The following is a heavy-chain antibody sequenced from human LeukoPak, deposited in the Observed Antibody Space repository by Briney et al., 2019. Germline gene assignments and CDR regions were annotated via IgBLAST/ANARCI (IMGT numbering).Heavy chain of an antibody. D-gene: IGHD2-15*01. CDR3: ARSYCSGGSCYRGRFDF. CDR1: GXSISSSSYY. V-gene: IGHV4-39*01. Sequence: SETLSLTCTVSGXSISSSSYYWGWIRQPPGKGLEWIGSIYYSGSTYYNPSLKSRVTISVDTSKNQFSLKLSSVTAADTAVYYCARSYCSGGSCYRGRFDFWGQGTLVTVFS. CDR2: IYYSGST. J-gene: IGHJ4*02.